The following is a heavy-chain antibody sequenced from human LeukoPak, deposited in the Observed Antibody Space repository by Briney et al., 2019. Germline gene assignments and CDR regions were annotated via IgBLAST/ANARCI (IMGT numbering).Heavy chain of an antibody. CDR2: ISSSSSYI. Sequence: PGGSLRLSCAASGFTFSGNGMHWVRQAPGKGLEWVSSISSSSSYIYYADSVKGRFTISRDNAKNSLYLQMNSLRAEDTAVYYCTISYYDFWTGVWGQGTMVTVSS. D-gene: IGHD3-3*01. CDR3: TISYYDFWTGV. J-gene: IGHJ3*01. V-gene: IGHV3-21*01. CDR1: GFTFSGNG.